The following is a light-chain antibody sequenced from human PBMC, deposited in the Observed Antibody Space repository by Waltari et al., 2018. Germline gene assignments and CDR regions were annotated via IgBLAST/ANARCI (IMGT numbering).Light chain of an antibody. CDR1: SSDVGSYNL. CDR2: EVI. CDR3: CSYVGGSSLI. J-gene: IGLJ2*01. V-gene: IGLV2-23*02. Sequence: QSALAQPASVSGSPGQSITISCTGTSSDVGSYNLVSWYQQHPGKVPKLMIYEVIKRPSGVSNRFSGSKSGNTASLTISGLQAEDEADYYCCSYVGGSSLIFGEGTKLTVL.